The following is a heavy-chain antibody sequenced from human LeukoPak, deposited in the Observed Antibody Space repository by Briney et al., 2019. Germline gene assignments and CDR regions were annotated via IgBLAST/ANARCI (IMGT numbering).Heavy chain of an antibody. V-gene: IGHV3-21*01. CDR1: GFTFSSYS. D-gene: IGHD4-17*01. J-gene: IGHJ4*02. CDR3: ARLRERTVDY. CDR2: ISSSSSYI. Sequence: PGGSLRLSCAASGFTFSSYSTNWVRPAPGKGLEWVSSISSSSSYIYYADSVKGRFTISRDNAKNSLYLQMNSLRAEDTAVYYCARLRERTVDYWGQGTLVTVSS.